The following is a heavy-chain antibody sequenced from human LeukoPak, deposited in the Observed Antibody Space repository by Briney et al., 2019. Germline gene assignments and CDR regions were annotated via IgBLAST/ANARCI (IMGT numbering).Heavy chain of an antibody. V-gene: IGHV4-39*01. CDR2: INYGRNT. D-gene: IGHD2-15*01. Sequence: SETLSLTCTVSGRSLSSSAYHWGWIRQPPGKGLEGIGTINYGRNTYYNLSLKSRVIIFLDTSKHQFSLKLSAVTAADTAVYDWARLSSTSCKGGSCPHQPNSWGQGTRVTVPS. J-gene: IGHJ4*02. CDR3: ARLSSTSCKGGSCPHQPNS. CDR1: GRSLSSSAYH.